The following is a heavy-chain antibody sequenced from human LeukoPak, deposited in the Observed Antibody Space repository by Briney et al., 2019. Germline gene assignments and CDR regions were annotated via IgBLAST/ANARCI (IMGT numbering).Heavy chain of an antibody. D-gene: IGHD3-10*01. CDR2: ISGDGGST. CDR1: GFTFDDYA. Sequence: PGGSLRLSCAASGFTFDDYAMHWVRQAPGKGLEWVSLISGDGGSTYYADSVKGRFTISRDNSKNSLYLQMNSLRTEDTALYYCAKDVLNYYYGSGSYYGAGLMDVWGQGTTVTVSS. V-gene: IGHV3-43*02. J-gene: IGHJ6*02. CDR3: AKDVLNYYYGSGSYYGAGLMDV.